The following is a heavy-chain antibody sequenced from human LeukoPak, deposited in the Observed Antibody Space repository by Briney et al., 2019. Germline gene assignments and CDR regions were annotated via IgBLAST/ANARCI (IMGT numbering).Heavy chain of an antibody. J-gene: IGHJ4*02. CDR2: IYSGGST. CDR3: ARVADHSFPSLYFDY. V-gene: IGHV3-53*04. Sequence: GGSLRLSFAASGFTVSSNYMSWVRQAPGKGLEWVSVIYSGGSTYYADSVKGRFTISRHNSKNTLYLQMNSLRAEDTAVYYCARVADHSFPSLYFDYWGQGTLVTVSP. CDR1: GFTVSSNY. D-gene: IGHD2/OR15-2a*01.